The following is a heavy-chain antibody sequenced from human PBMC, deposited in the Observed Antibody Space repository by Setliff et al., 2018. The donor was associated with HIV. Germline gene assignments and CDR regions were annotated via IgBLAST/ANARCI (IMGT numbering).Heavy chain of an antibody. CDR1: GYSFTDYY. CDR3: ATDPGYSSTWYSESFQH. D-gene: IGHD6-13*01. J-gene: IGHJ1*01. V-gene: IGHV1-2*02. Sequence: ASVKVSCKASGYSFTDYYMHWVRRAPGQGLEWMGWINPNRGGTNYAQKFQGRVTMTRDTSITTAYMELSRVRSDDTAMYYCATDPGYSSTWYSESFQHWGQGTVVTVSS. CDR2: INPNRGGT.